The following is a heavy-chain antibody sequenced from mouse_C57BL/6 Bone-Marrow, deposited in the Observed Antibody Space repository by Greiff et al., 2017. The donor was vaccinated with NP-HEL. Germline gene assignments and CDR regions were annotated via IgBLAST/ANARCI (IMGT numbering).Heavy chain of an antibody. D-gene: IGHD2-3*01. Sequence: VQLQQPGAELVMPGASVKLSCKASGYTFTSYWMHWVKQRPGQGLEWIGEIDPSDSYTNYNQKFKGKSTLTVDKSSSTAYMQLSSLTSEDSAVYYCAREGSYDGYYVGAMDYWGQGTSVTVSS. CDR2: IDPSDSYT. CDR1: GYTFTSYW. V-gene: IGHV1-69*01. J-gene: IGHJ4*01. CDR3: AREGSYDGYYVGAMDY.